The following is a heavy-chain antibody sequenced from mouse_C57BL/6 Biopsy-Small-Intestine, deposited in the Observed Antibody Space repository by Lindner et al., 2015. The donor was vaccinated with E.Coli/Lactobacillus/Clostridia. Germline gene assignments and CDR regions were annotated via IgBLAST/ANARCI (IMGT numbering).Heavy chain of an antibody. Sequence: SVKVSCKAFGGTFSNYAIHWVRQAPGQGLEWMGGIIPVLGTSNYVQKFQGRVTITADESTSTAYVELSSLTSDDTAIYYCAREYYSDGSTLDWFDPWGQGTLVTVSS. CDR3: AREYYSDGSTLDWFDP. V-gene: IGHV1-69*02. CDR1: GGTFSNYA. CDR2: IIPVLGTS. J-gene: IGHJ4*01. D-gene: IGHD1-1*01.